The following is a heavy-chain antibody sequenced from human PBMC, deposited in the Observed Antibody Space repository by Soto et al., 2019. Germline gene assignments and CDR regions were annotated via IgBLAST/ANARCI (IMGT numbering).Heavy chain of an antibody. V-gene: IGHV3-11*01. Sequence: QEQLVESGGGLVKPGGSLRLSCAASGFTFSDYSMSWIRQAPGKGLEWISYIRSTDSSIFYADSVKGRLTISRDNARSSLYLQMVSLRAEDTAVDYCARRSAVTTSHSFDIWGQGTMVTASS. CDR3: ARRSAVTTSHSFDI. D-gene: IGHD4-17*01. CDR2: IRSTDSSI. J-gene: IGHJ3*02. CDR1: GFTFSDYS.